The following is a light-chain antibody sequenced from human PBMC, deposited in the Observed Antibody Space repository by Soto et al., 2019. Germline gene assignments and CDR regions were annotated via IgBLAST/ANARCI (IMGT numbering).Light chain of an antibody. Sequence: QSVLTQPPSASGTPGQRVTISCSGTRSNIGGNSVNWYQQLPGKAPKPLIYSNNQRPSGVPDRFSASKSGTSASLAISGLQSEDEAHYYCATWDDSLTGFVFGTGTKVTVL. CDR3: ATWDDSLTGFV. CDR2: SNN. J-gene: IGLJ1*01. V-gene: IGLV1-44*01. CDR1: RSNIGGNS.